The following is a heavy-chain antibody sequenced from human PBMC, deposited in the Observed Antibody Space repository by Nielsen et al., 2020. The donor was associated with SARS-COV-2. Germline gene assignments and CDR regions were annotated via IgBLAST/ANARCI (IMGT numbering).Heavy chain of an antibody. Sequence: SETLSLTCTVSGCSISSYYWSWIRQPPGKGLEWIGYIYYSGSTNYNPSLKSRVTISVDTSKNKFSLKLSSVTAADTAVYYCARLTVTTRVFDYWGQGTLVTVSS. CDR1: GCSISSYY. D-gene: IGHD4-17*01. J-gene: IGHJ4*02. CDR2: IYYSGST. V-gene: IGHV4-59*01. CDR3: ARLTVTTRVFDY.